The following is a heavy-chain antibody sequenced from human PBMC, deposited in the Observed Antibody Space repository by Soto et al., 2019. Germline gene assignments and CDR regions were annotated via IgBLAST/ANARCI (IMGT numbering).Heavy chain of an antibody. D-gene: IGHD2-21*01. V-gene: IGHV1-69*01. CDR1: GDTSTTYV. CDR3: ARGTYCGSNCFFAREY. CDR2: INPMSRTA. Sequence: VQLVQSGAEVKKPGSSVKVSCKASGDTSTTYVTSWVRQAPGQGPEWIGGINPMSRTAKYSEKYNGRVTITADDATRTAYLDLTSLRFEDTAAYFCARGTYCGSNCFFAREYWGQGTLVTVSS. J-gene: IGHJ4*02.